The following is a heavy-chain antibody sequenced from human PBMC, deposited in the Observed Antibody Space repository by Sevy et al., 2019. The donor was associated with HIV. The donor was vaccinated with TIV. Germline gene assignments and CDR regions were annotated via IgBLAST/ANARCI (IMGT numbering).Heavy chain of an antibody. D-gene: IGHD2-21*01. CDR1: GFSFSSYE. J-gene: IGHJ4*02. CDR2: ITSSGSNV. V-gene: IGHV3-48*03. CDR3: TRDLPPSATIVPHFDY. Sequence: GGSLRLSCAASGFSFSSYEMNWVRQAPGKGLESVSSITSSGSNVYYSDSVKGRFTISRDNAKNSLYLQMNSLRAEDTALYYCTRDLPPSATIVPHFDYWGQGTLVTVSS.